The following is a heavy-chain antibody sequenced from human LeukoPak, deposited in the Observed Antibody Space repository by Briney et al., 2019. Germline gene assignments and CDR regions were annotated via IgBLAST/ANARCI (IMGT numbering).Heavy chain of an antibody. CDR2: IKYDGNEE. D-gene: IGHD1-1*01. J-gene: IGHJ4*02. CDR1: GFTFSSYW. Sequence: PGGSLRLSCAASGFTFSSYWMSWMRQAPGKGLEWVANIKYDGNEEYHVDSVKGRFTISRDNAKNSLYLQLNSLRVEDTAVYYCKSGGAAPGSFDYWGRGTLVTVSP. V-gene: IGHV3-7*01. CDR3: KSGGAAPGSFDY.